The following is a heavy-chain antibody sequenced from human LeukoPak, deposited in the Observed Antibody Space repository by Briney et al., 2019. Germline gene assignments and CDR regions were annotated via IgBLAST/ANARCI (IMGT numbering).Heavy chain of an antibody. D-gene: IGHD3-3*01. CDR1: GFTFSSYW. V-gene: IGHV3-7*01. J-gene: IGHJ6*02. Sequence: GGSLRLSCAASGFTFSSYWMSWVRQAPGKGLEWVANIKQDGSEKYYVDSVKGRFTISRDNAKNSLYLQMNSLRAEDTAVYYCARVDYDFWSGYYICYYYGMDVWGQGTTVTVSS. CDR3: ARVDYDFWSGYYICYYYGMDV. CDR2: IKQDGSEK.